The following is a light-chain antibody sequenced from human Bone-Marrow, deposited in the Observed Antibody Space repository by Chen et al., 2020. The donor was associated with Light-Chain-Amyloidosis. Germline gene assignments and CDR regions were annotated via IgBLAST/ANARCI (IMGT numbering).Light chain of an antibody. J-gene: IGLJ2*01. V-gene: IGLV3-25*03. CDR1: DLPTKY. CDR3: QSADSSGTYEVI. Sequence: SYELTQPPSVSVSPGQTARITCSGDDLPTKYAYWYQQKPGQAPVLVIHRDTERPSGISERFSGSSSATTATLNISGVQAEDEADYHCQSADSSGTYEVIFGGGTKLTVL. CDR2: RDT.